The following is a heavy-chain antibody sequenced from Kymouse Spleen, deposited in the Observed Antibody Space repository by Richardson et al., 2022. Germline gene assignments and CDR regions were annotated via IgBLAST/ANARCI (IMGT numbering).Heavy chain of an antibody. J-gene: IGHJ4*02. D-gene: IGHD1-7*01. Sequence: QVQLVESGGGVVQPGRSLRLSCAASGFTFSSYGMHWVRQAPGKGLEWVAVIWYDGSNKYYADSVKGRFTISRDNSKNTLYLQMNSLRAEDTAVYYCARDQITGTTVFDYWGQGTLVTVSS. CDR3: ARDQITGTTVFDY. CDR2: IWYDGSNK. CDR1: GFTFSSYG. V-gene: IGHV3-33*01.